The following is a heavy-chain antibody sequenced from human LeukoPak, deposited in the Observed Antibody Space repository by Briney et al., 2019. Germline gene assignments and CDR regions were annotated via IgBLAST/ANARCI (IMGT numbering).Heavy chain of an antibody. J-gene: IGHJ4*02. CDR2: IYYSGNT. CDR1: AGSISSSRYY. CDR3: ARHWVYSSSHFGY. Sequence: SETLSLTCTVSAGSISSSRYYWGWIRQPPGKGLEWIGTIYYSGNTYYNPSLKSRVTISVDTSKNQFSLKLSSVTPADTAVYYCARHWVYSSSHFGYWVQGTLVTVSS. D-gene: IGHD6-6*01. V-gene: IGHV4-39*01.